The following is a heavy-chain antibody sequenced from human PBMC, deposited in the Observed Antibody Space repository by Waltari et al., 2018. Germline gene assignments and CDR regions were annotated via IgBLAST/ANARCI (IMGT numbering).Heavy chain of an antibody. CDR2: MNPNSGNT. J-gene: IGHJ2*01. CDR3: ASGSSSDWYFDL. CDR1: GYTFTSYD. Sequence: QVQLVQSGAEVKKPGASVKVSCKASGYTFTSYDINWVRQATGQGLEWMGWMNPNSGNTGYEQKFQGRVTITADESTSTAYMELSSLRSEDTAVYYCASGSSSDWYFDLWGRGTLVTVSS. D-gene: IGHD6-6*01. V-gene: IGHV1-8*01.